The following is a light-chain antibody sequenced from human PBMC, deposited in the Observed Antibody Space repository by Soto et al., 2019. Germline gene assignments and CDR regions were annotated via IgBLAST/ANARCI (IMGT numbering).Light chain of an antibody. CDR1: SSDVGSHNL. CDR2: EVS. CDR3: CSYGGSRAV. Sequence: QSALTQPASVSGSPGQSITISCTGTSSDVGSHNLVSWYQQHPGQAPKLMIYEVSKRPLGVSARFSASKSGNTASLTISGLQPVDEADYYCCSYGGSRAVFGGGTQLTVL. J-gene: IGLJ7*01. V-gene: IGLV2-23*02.